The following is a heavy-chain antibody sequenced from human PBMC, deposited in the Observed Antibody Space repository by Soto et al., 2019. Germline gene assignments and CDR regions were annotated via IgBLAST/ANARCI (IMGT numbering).Heavy chain of an antibody. D-gene: IGHD6-6*01. J-gene: IGHJ4*02. CDR2: ISSGGGSP. CDR3: AKGDGRIVPRHFDY. Sequence: GGSLRLSCAASGFIFSSYAMNWVRQAPGKGLEWVSAISSGGGSPYYADSVKGRFTISRDNSKNTLYLQMNDLRAEDTAVYFCAKGDGRIVPRHFDYWGQGTLVTVSS. CDR1: GFIFSSYA. V-gene: IGHV3-23*01.